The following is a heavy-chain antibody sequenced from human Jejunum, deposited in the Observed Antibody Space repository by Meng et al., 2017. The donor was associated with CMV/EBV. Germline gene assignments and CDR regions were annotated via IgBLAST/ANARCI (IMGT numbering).Heavy chain of an antibody. CDR2: INQRGNT. D-gene: IGHD3-10*01. Sequence: YWSWFRQPPGKGLEWIAEINQRGNTYYNPSLESRVTMSTDTSRNQFSLKMSSVTAADTSVYYCARSAVRASPQSATTQPQKKYYYDLWGQGLLVTVSS. CDR1: Y. CDR3: ARSAVRASPQSATTQPQKKYYYDL. J-gene: IGHJ4*02. V-gene: IGHV4-34*01.